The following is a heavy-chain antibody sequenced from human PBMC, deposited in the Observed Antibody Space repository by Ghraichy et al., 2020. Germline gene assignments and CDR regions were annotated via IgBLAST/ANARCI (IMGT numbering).Heavy chain of an antibody. CDR2: ILWNSAMI. CDR3: VKDTSPGGGDV. V-gene: IGHV3-9*01. CDR1: GFTFHEHA. J-gene: IGHJ6*02. Sequence: LTCAGSGFTFHEHAIHWVRQVPGKGLEWVSGILWNSAMIGYADSVKGRFTISTDNAKNSLYLQMNSLRPEDTALYYCVKDTSPGGGDVWGRGTTVTVSS. D-gene: IGHD4-23*01.